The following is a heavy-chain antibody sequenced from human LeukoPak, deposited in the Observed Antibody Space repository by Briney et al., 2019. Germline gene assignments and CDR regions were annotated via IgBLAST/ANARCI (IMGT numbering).Heavy chain of an antibody. D-gene: IGHD3-22*01. Sequence: SETLSLTCAVSGYFITSGYYWGWTRQPPGKGLEWIGSIYHSGSTYYNPSLMSRVTISVDTSKNQFSLKLSSVTAADTAVYYCARRRSGPYYYDSSGYLPDAFDIWGQGTMVTVSS. CDR2: IYHSGST. J-gene: IGHJ3*02. CDR3: ARRRSGPYYYDSSGYLPDAFDI. CDR1: GYFITSGYY. V-gene: IGHV4-38-2*01.